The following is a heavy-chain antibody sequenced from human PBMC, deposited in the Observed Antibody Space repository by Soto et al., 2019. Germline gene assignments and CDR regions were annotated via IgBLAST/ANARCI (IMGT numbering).Heavy chain of an antibody. CDR3: AAESGENWRYEAY. Sequence: SETLSLTCTVSGDTITSFSWNWIRQSAGKGLEWTGRISTTGNTHYNPSLESRVTMSLDTSKNQFSLKLTSVTAADTAVYYCAAESGENWRYEAYWGQGTLVTVSS. J-gene: IGHJ4*02. V-gene: IGHV4-4*07. CDR2: ISTTGNT. CDR1: GDTITSFS. D-gene: IGHD1-1*01.